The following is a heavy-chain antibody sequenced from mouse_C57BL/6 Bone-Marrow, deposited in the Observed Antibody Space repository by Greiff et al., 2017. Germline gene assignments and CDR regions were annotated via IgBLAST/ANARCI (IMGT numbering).Heavy chain of an antibody. Sequence: EVQLQESGGGLVKPGGSLKLSCAASGFTFSDYGMHWVRQAPEKGLEWVAYISSGSSTIYYADTVKGRFTISRDNAKNTLFLQMTSLRSEDTAMYYCARHYYGSSYHFDYWGQGTTLTVSS. CDR2: ISSGSSTI. J-gene: IGHJ2*01. CDR1: GFTFSDYG. CDR3: ARHYYGSSYHFDY. V-gene: IGHV5-17*01. D-gene: IGHD1-1*01.